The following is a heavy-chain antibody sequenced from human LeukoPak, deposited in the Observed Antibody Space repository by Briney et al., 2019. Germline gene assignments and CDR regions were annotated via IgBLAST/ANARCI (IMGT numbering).Heavy chain of an antibody. J-gene: IGHJ4*02. CDR2: VNPASGGT. CDR3: AGQKDPRPIDY. V-gene: IGHV1-2*02. CDR1: GYTFIAYY. Sequence: ASVKVSCKASGYTFIAYYMHWVRQAPGQGLEWMGWVNPASGGTNYAQKFQGRVTMTRDTSIATAYMELNELTSDDTAVYYCAGQKDPRPIDYWGQGTLVTVSS.